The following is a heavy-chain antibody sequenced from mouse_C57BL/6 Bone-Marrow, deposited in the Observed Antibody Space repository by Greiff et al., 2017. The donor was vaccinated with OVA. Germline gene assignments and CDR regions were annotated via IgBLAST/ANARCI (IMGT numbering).Heavy chain of an antibody. Sequence: EVQGVASGGGLVKPGGSLKLSCAASGFTFSDYGMHWVRQAPEKGLEWVAYISSGSSTIYYADTVKGRFTISRDNAKNTLFLQMTSLRSEDTAMYYCASYSNYPYAMDYWGQGTSVTVSS. CDR3: ASYSNYPYAMDY. CDR2: ISSGSSTI. J-gene: IGHJ4*01. V-gene: IGHV5-17*01. CDR1: GFTFSDYG. D-gene: IGHD2-5*01.